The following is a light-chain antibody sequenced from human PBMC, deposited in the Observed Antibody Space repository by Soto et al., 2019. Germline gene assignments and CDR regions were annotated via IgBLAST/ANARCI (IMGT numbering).Light chain of an antibody. CDR3: AAWDDSLNGWV. J-gene: IGLJ3*02. CDR1: SSNIGSNT. V-gene: IGLV1-44*01. Sequence: QSVLTQPPSASGTPGQRVTISCSGSSSNIGSNTVNWYQQLPGTAPKLLIYSNNQRPSGVPDRFSGSKSGTSAFLAISGLQSEDEADYYCAAWDDSLNGWVLGGGTKLTVL. CDR2: SNN.